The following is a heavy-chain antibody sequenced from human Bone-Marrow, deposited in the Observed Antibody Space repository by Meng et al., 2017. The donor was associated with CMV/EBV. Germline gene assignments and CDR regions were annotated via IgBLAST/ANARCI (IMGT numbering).Heavy chain of an antibody. CDR3: ARVGDYDFWSGYRGGWFDP. D-gene: IGHD3-3*01. CDR1: LIELS. CDR2: FSPEDGET. J-gene: IGHJ5*02. Sequence: LIELSMHWVRQAPGKGLEWMGGFSPEDGETIYAQKFQGRVTMTEDTSTDTASMELSSLRSDDTAVYYCARVGDYDFWSGYRGGWFDPWGQGTLVTVSS. V-gene: IGHV1-24*01.